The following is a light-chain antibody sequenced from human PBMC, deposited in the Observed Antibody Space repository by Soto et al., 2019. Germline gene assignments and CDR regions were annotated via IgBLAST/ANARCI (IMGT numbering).Light chain of an antibody. J-gene: IGLJ3*02. CDR2: EVS. V-gene: IGLV2-14*01. CDR3: GSYRSSNPLVV. CDR1: SRDIGNYNY. Sequence: QSALTQPASVSGSPGQSITISCTGTSRDIGNYNYVSWYQQLPGKAPKLVIYEVSNRPSGISDRFSGSKSGQTASLTISGLQTEDEADYFCGSYRSSNPLVVFGGGTKLTVL.